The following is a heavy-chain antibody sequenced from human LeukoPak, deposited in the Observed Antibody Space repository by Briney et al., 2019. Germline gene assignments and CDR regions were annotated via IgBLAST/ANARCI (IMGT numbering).Heavy chain of an antibody. CDR3: ARDSGEGYFDY. CDR2: IKQDGSEK. CDR1: GFTFSSYW. V-gene: IGHV3-7*05. J-gene: IGHJ4*02. Sequence: GGSLRLSCVASGFTFSSYWMSWVRQAPGKGLEWVANIKQDGSEKYYVDSVKGRFTISRDNAKNSLYLQMNSLRAEDTAVYYCARDSGEGYFDYWGQGTLVTVSS. D-gene: IGHD6-25*01.